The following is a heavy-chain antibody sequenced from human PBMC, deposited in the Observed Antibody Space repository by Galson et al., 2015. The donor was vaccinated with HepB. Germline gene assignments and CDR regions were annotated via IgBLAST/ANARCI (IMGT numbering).Heavy chain of an antibody. CDR1: GYTLTELS. V-gene: IGHV1-24*01. CDR2: FDPEDGET. D-gene: IGHD2-15*01. CDR3: ATAYCSGGSCYPTLYY. Sequence: SVKVSCKVSGYTLTELSMHWVRQAPGKGLEWMGGFDPEDGETIYAQKFQGRVTMTEDTSTDTAYMELSSLRSEDTAVYYCATAYCSGGSCYPTLYYWGQGTLVTVSS. J-gene: IGHJ4*02.